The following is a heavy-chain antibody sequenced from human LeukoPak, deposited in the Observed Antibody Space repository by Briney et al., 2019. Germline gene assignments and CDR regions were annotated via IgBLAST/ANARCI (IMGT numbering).Heavy chain of an antibody. V-gene: IGHV4-39*01. CDR3: ARLERDSSAPGWFDP. CDR2: IYYSGST. Sequence: PSEALSLTCTVSGGSISSSSYYWGWIRQPPGKGLEWIGSIYYSGSTYYNPSLKSRVTISVDTSKNQFSLKLSSVTAADTAVYYCARLERDSSAPGWFDPWGQGTLVTVSS. D-gene: IGHD6-25*01. J-gene: IGHJ5*02. CDR1: GGSISSSSYY.